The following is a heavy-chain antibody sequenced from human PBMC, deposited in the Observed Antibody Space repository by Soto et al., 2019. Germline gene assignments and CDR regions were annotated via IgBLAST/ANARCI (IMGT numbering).Heavy chain of an antibody. CDR2: ISAYNGNT. D-gene: IGHD3-22*01. Sequence: ASVKVSCKASGYTFTSYGISWVRQAPGQGLEWMGWISAYNGNTNYAQKLQDRVTMTTDTSTSTAYMELRSLRSDDTAVYYCARDNYYDSSGYDTPGYWGQGTLVTSPQ. CDR3: ARDNYYDSSGYDTPGY. CDR1: GYTFTSYG. V-gene: IGHV1-18*01. J-gene: IGHJ4*02.